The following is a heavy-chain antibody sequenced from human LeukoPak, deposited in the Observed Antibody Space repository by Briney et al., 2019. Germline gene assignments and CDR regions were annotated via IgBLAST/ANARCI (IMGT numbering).Heavy chain of an antibody. J-gene: IGHJ3*02. CDR2: IIPIFGTA. D-gene: IGHD3-22*01. CDR1: GGTFSSYA. CDR3: ARDYYDSSGYAPLDHDAFDI. V-gene: IGHV1-69*13. Sequence: SVKVSCTASGGTFSSYAISWVRQAPGQGLEWMGGIIPIFGTANYAQKFQGRVTITADESTSTAYMELSSLRSEDTAVYYCARDYYDSSGYAPLDHDAFDIWGQGTMVTVSS.